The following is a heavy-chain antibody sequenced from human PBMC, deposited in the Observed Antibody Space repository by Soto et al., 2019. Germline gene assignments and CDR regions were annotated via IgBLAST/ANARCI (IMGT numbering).Heavy chain of an antibody. CDR2: INPNSDGR. D-gene: IGHD1-26*01. Sequence: ASVKVSCKASGYTFTGYYMHWVRQAPGQGLEWMGWINPNSDGRNYAQKFQGWVTMTRDASISTAYMELSRLRSDDTAVYYCAREALSYVLSYGMDVWGQGTTVTVSS. CDR3: AREALSYVLSYGMDV. CDR1: GYTFTGYY. J-gene: IGHJ6*02. V-gene: IGHV1-2*04.